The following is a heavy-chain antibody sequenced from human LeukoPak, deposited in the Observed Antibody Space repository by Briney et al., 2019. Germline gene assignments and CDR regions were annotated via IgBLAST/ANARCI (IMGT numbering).Heavy chain of an antibody. J-gene: IGHJ6*02. V-gene: IGHV3-53*01. D-gene: IGHD3-3*01. Sequence: GGSLRLSCAASGFTVSSNYMSWVRQAPGKGLEWVSVIYSGGSTYYADSVKGRFTISRDNSKNTLYLQMNSLRAEDTAVYYCAREGFPPKISDFWSGLGPYYYYGMDVWGQGTTVTVSS. CDR1: GFTVSSNY. CDR2: IYSGGST. CDR3: AREGFPPKISDFWSGLGPYYYYGMDV.